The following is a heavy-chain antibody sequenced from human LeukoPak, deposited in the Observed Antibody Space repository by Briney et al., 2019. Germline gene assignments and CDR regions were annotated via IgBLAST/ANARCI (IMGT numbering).Heavy chain of an antibody. J-gene: IGHJ5*02. D-gene: IGHD6-13*01. V-gene: IGHV1-2*02. CDR1: GYTFTGYY. CDR2: INPNSGGT. Sequence: ASVKVSCKASGYTFTGYYMHWVRQAPGQGLEWMGWINPNSGGTNYAQKFQGRVTMTRDTSISTAYMELSRLRSDDTAVYYCARDESRSWYSYRFDPWGQGTLDTVSS. CDR3: ARDESRSWYSYRFDP.